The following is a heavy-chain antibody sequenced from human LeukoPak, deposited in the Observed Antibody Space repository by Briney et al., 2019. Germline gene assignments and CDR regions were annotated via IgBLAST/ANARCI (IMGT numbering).Heavy chain of an antibody. J-gene: IGHJ4*02. CDR3: ARRVVGSGKFDY. CDR2: IYTSGTT. V-gene: IGHV4-4*07. D-gene: IGHD3-10*01. CDR1: GGSISNYY. Sequence: SETLSLTCTVSGGSISNYYWSWIRQPAGKGLEWIGRIYTSGTTHYNPSLKSRVTMSVDTSKNQFSLKLSSVTAADTAVYYCARRVVGSGKFDYWGQGTLVTVSS.